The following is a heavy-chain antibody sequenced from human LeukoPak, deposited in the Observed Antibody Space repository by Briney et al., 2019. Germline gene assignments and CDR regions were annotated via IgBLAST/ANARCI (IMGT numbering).Heavy chain of an antibody. J-gene: IGHJ6*03. CDR2: MNPNSGNT. Sequence: ASVKVSCKASGYTFTSYDINWVRQATGQGLEWMGWMNPNSGNTGYAQKFQGRVTMTRNTSISTAYMELSSLRSEDTAVYYCARGVGYCSSTSCYSPPLYYYYYYYMDVWGKGTTVTVSS. D-gene: IGHD2-2*02. CDR1: GYTFTSYD. CDR3: ARGVGYCSSTSCYSPPLYYYYYYYMDV. V-gene: IGHV1-8*01.